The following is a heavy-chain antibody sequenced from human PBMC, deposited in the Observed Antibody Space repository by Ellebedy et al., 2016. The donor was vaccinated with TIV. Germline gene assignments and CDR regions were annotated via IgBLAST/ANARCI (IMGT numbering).Heavy chain of an antibody. CDR3: DRENLGYGSGSYVDF. Sequence: MPSETLSLTCTVSGGSISRGDYYWSWLRQPPGMGLEYIGYIYYSGSTYYNPSLKSRVTISVDTSKNQLSLKLSSVTAADTAVYYCDRENLGYGSGSYVDFWGQGTLVTVSS. J-gene: IGHJ4*02. CDR2: IYYSGST. V-gene: IGHV4-30-4*01. CDR1: GGSISRGDYY. D-gene: IGHD3-10*01.